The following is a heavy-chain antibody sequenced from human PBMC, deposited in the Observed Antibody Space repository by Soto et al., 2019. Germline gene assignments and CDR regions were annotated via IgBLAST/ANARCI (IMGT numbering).Heavy chain of an antibody. CDR2: IVVGSGNT. V-gene: IGHV1-58*01. Sequence: SVKVSCKASGFTFTSSAVQWVRQARGQRLEWIGWIVVGSGNTDYAQKFQERVTITRDMSTSTAYMELSSLRSEDTAVYYCAAVDLHLYYYYGMDVWGQGTTVTVSS. CDR3: AAVDLHLYYYYGMDV. J-gene: IGHJ6*02. CDR1: GFTFTSSA.